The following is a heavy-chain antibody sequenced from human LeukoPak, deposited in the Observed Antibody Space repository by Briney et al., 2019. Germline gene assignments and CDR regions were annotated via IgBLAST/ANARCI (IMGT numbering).Heavy chain of an antibody. CDR1: GGSMSSSY. D-gene: IGHD6-19*01. CDR2: IYNSGST. CDR3: AREAVSSAWYNAFDI. Sequence: SETLSLTCTVSGGSMSSSYWNWTRQPAGKGLEWIGRIYNSGSTNYNPSLKSRVTMSVDTSKNQFSLKLSSVTAADTAIYYCAREAVSSAWYNAFDIWGQGTMVTVSS. V-gene: IGHV4-4*07. J-gene: IGHJ3*02.